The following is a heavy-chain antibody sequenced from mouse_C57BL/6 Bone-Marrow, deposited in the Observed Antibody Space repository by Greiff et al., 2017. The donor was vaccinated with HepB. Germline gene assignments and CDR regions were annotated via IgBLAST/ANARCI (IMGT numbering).Heavy chain of an antibody. J-gene: IGHJ2*01. CDR1: GFSLPSYA. V-gene: IGHV2-9-1*01. CDR3: ARNLAVYDSLYFDY. Sequence: VQLPESGPGLVAPSQSLSITCPVSGFSLPSYALSWVRQPPGKGLEWLGVIWPGGGTHYNSALKSRLSISKDNSKSQVFLKMNSLQTDDTARYYCARNLAVYDSLYFDYWGQGTTLTVSS. D-gene: IGHD2-3*01. CDR2: IWPGGGT.